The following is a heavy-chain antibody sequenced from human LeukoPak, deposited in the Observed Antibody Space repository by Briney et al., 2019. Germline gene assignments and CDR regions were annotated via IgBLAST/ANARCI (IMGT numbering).Heavy chain of an antibody. CDR1: GGTFSSYA. CDR2: IIPIFGTA. V-gene: IGHV1-69*05. D-gene: IGHD5-12*01. J-gene: IGHJ4*02. Sequence: SVRVSCKASGGTFSSYAISWVRQAPGQGLEWMGRIIPIFGTANYAQKFQGRVTITTDESTSTAYMELSSLRSEDTAVYYCARDDLMATIDYWGQGTLVTVSS. CDR3: ARDDLMATIDY.